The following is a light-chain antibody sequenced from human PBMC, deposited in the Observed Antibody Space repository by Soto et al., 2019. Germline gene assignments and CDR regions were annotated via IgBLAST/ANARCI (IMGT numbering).Light chain of an antibody. Sequence: QSPSVVSKSLEDRVTITCRASQGISSYLAWYQQKPGKAPKLLIYAASTLPRGVPSRFRGSGSGPAFTITISTLQPEDFAPYECQEPTINRSGFGGGTKVDIK. V-gene: IGKV1-9*01. CDR1: QGISSY. J-gene: IGKJ4*01. CDR2: AAS. CDR3: QEPTINRSG.